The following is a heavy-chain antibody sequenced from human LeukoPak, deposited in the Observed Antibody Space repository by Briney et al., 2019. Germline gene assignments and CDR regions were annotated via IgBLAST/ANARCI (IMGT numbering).Heavy chain of an antibody. CDR1: GGSISSSSYY. V-gene: IGHV4-39*01. D-gene: IGHD1-26*01. CDR2: IYYSGST. CDR3: ASRGSGSFWGYNWFDP. Sequence: SETLSLTCTVSGGSISSSSYYWGWIRQPPGKGLEWIGSIYYSGSTYYNPSLKSRVTISVDTSKNQFSLKLSSVTAADTAVYYCASRGSGSFWGYNWFDPWGQGTLVTVSS. J-gene: IGHJ5*02.